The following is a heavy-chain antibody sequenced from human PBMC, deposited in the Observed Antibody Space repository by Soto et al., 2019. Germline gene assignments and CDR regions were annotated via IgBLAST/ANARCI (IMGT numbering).Heavy chain of an antibody. V-gene: IGHV4-4*02. CDR2: IYHSGST. Sequence: QVQLQESGPGLVKPSGTLSLTCAVSSGSISSSNWWSWVRQPPGKGLEWIGEIYHSGSTNYNPSLNSGVTKSVDKSKNHYSLKLSSVTAADTTVYYCAAPDCSGGSCYAHAFDIWGQGTMVTVSS. CDR1: SGSISSSNW. J-gene: IGHJ3*02. CDR3: AAPDCSGGSCYAHAFDI. D-gene: IGHD2-15*01.